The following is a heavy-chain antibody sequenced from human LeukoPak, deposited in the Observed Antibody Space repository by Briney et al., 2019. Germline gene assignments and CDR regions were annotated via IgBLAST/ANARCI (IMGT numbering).Heavy chain of an antibody. Sequence: EPSETLSLTCTVSGGSVSSGSYYWSWIREPPGKGLEWIGYIYYSGSTNYNPSLKSRVTISVDTSKNQFSLKLSSVTAADTAVYYCARVCHDSSGLLLAEYFQHWGQGTLVTVSS. CDR3: ARVCHDSSGLLLAEYFQH. J-gene: IGHJ1*01. D-gene: IGHD3-22*01. CDR1: GGSVSSGSYY. CDR2: IYYSGST. V-gene: IGHV4-61*01.